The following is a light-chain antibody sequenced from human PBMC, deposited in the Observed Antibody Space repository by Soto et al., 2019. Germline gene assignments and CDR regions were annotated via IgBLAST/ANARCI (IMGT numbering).Light chain of an antibody. Sequence: EIVMTQSPATLSVSPGETATLSCRASQSVSSYLAWYQQKPGQPPRLLIYGASTMVTGIPARFSGSGCGTDFTLTISDLQSEDFAVYSCQQYNDWPLFTFGQVTRLEIK. J-gene: IGKJ5*01. CDR2: GAS. CDR1: QSVSSY. V-gene: IGKV3-15*01. CDR3: QQYNDWPLFT.